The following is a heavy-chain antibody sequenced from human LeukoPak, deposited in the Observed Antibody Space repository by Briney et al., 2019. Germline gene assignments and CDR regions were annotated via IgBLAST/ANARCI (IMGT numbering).Heavy chain of an antibody. CDR3: ARRDRYTWYSFDY. CDR2: IYPGDSYT. J-gene: IGHJ4*02. Sequence: PGESLKISCRGSGYSFTTYWIGWVRQMPGKGLEWMGIIYPGDSYTNYSPSFQGHVTMSVDESISTAYLQWSSLKASDTAMFYCARRDRYTWYSFDYWGQGTLVTVSS. V-gene: IGHV5-51*01. D-gene: IGHD6-13*01. CDR1: GYSFTTYW.